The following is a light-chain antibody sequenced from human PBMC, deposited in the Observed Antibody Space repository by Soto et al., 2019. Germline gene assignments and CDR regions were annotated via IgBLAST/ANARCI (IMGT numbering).Light chain of an antibody. J-gene: IGKJ1*01. CDR2: GAS. Sequence: EIVLTQSPGTLSLSPGERATLSCRASQSVSSSYLAWYQQKPGEAPRLLIYGASIRATGIPDRFSGSGSGTDFTFTISRLEPEDFAVYYCQQYGSSPWTFGEGTKVEIK. CDR3: QQYGSSPWT. CDR1: QSVSSSY. V-gene: IGKV3-20*01.